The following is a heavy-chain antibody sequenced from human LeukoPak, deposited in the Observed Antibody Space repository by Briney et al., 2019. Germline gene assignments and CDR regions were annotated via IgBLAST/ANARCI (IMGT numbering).Heavy chain of an antibody. CDR3: ARRYYDSSGYWIWFDP. CDR2: IYYSGST. J-gene: IGHJ5*02. Sequence: SETLSLTCTVSGGSISSSSYYWGWIRQPPGKGLEWIGGIYYSGSTYYNPSLKSRVTISVDTSKNQFSLKLSSVTAADTAVYYCARRYYDSSGYWIWFDPWGQGTLVTVSS. CDR1: GGSISSSSYY. V-gene: IGHV4-39*01. D-gene: IGHD3-22*01.